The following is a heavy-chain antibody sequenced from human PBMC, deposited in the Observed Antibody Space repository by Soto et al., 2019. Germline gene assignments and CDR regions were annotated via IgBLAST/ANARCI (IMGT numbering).Heavy chain of an antibody. J-gene: IGHJ5*02. D-gene: IGHD3-22*01. CDR1: GFSFSRSAVG. CDR2: SYWDDDK. V-gene: IGHV2-5*02. CDR3: AHSLIGYYNDTSGSNGFDP. Sequence: SGPTLVNPTQTLTLTCTFSGFSFSRSAVGVAWIRQPPGKALEWLALSYWDDDKRYSPSLKSRLTITRDTSKNQVVLTMTNMDPVDTATYYCAHSLIGYYNDTSGSNGFDPWGQGTLVTVSS.